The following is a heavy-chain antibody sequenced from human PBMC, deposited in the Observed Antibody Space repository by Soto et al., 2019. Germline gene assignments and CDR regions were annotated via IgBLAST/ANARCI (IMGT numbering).Heavy chain of an antibody. CDR2: IYPFYSDT. CDR3: AIHDFSNPIDN. D-gene: IGHD4-4*01. Sequence: PGESLKISCKGSGYSFTSYWIVWVRQMPVKGLEWMGIIYPFYSDTRYSPSFQGQVTISSYNSISTSYLQLISLKASDTAMYYCAIHDFSNPIDNWGQGTLVTVSS. J-gene: IGHJ4*02. V-gene: IGHV5-51*01. CDR1: GYSFTSYW.